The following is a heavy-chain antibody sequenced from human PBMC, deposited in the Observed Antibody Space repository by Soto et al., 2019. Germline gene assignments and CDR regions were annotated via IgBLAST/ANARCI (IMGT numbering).Heavy chain of an antibody. V-gene: IGHV3-30-3*01. CDR2: ISYDGSNK. CDR3: AREISRMTTVTLGAFDV. D-gene: IGHD4-17*01. Sequence: GSLRLSCAASGXTFSTYAMHWVRQAPGKGLELVAVISYDGSNKYYADSVKGRFIISRDSSKNTVHLQMNSLSYEDTAVYYCAREISRMTTVTLGAFDVWGQGTMGTVS. J-gene: IGHJ3*01. CDR1: GXTFSTYA.